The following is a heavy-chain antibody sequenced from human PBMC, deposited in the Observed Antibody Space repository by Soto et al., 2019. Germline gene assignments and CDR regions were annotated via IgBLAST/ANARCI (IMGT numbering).Heavy chain of an antibody. D-gene: IGHD3-10*01. V-gene: IGHV4-30-2*01. Sequence: SETLSLTCAVSGGSISSGGYSWSWIRQPPGKGLEWIGYIYHSGSTYYNPSLKSRVTISVDRSKNQFSLKLSSVTAADTAVYYCARRVVRGEKWFDPWGQGTLVTVSS. CDR2: IYHSGST. CDR1: GGSISSGGYS. J-gene: IGHJ5*02. CDR3: ARRVVRGEKWFDP.